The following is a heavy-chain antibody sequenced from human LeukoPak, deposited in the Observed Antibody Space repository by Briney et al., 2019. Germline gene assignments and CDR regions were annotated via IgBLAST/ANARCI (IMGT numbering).Heavy chain of an antibody. J-gene: IGHJ6*04. CDR2: ISAYNGNT. CDR1: GYTFTIYG. Sequence: GASVRVSCTASGYTFTIYGISCGRQAPGQGLEWMGWISAYNGNTNYAQKLQGRVTITTDTSTSTAYMELRSLRSDDTAVYYCAREGGTTVTPNGMDVWGKGTTVTVSS. CDR3: AREGGTTVTPNGMDV. V-gene: IGHV1-18*04. D-gene: IGHD4-17*01.